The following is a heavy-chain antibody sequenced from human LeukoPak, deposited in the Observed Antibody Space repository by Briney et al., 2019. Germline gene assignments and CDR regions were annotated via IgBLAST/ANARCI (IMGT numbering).Heavy chain of an antibody. Sequence: GGSLRLSCVASEFTVTTNYMNWGRQAPGKGLEWVSVIYSGGSTYYADSVKGRFTISRDNSKNTLFLQMNSLRVDDTAVYYCAGGLGRLVRYWGQGTLVTVSS. CDR1: EFTVTTNY. V-gene: IGHV3-66*01. D-gene: IGHD2-15*01. CDR3: AGGLGRLVRY. CDR2: IYSGGST. J-gene: IGHJ4*02.